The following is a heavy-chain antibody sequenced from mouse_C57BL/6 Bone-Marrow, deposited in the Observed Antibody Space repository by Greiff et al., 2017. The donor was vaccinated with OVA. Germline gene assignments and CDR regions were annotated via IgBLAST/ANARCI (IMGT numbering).Heavy chain of an antibody. CDR3: ARYGYYFYYAMDY. J-gene: IGHJ4*01. D-gene: IGHD2-3*01. CDR2: IHPNSGST. Sequence: VQLQQPGAELVKPGASVKLSCKASGYTFTSYWMHWVKQRPGQGLEWIGMIHPNSGSTNYNEKFKSKAKLTVDKSSSTAYMHLSSLTSEDSAVYYCARYGYYFYYAMDYWGQGTSVTVSS. CDR1: GYTFTSYW. V-gene: IGHV1-64*01.